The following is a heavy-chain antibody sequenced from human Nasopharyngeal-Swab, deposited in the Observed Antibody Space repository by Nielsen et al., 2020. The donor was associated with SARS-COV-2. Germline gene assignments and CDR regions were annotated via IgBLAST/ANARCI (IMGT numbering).Heavy chain of an antibody. J-gene: IGHJ4*02. CDR2: IYSGGST. V-gene: IGHV3-66*01. CDR1: GFTVSSNY. D-gene: IGHD6-13*01. CDR3: ASSGEQQLVPDY. Sequence: GESLKIPCAASGFTVSSNYMSWVRQAPGKGLEWVSVIYSGGSTYYADSVKGRFTISRDNSKNTLYLQMNSLRAEDTAVYYCASSGEQQLVPDYWGQGTLVTVSS.